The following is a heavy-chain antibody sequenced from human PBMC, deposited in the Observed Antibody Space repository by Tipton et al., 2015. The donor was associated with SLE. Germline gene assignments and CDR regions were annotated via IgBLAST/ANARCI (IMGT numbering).Heavy chain of an antibody. Sequence: LRLSCTVSGGSISSGGYYWTWIRQYPGKGLEWIGYIYYSGSTYYNPSLKSRVTISVDTTKSRLSLGLTSVTAADTAIYYCARHMGVVYFYSYQGLDVWGQGTTVTVSS. J-gene: IGHJ6*02. V-gene: IGHV4-31*03. D-gene: IGHD2-21*01. CDR1: GGSISSGGYY. CDR3: ARHMGVVYFYSYQGLDV. CDR2: IYYSGST.